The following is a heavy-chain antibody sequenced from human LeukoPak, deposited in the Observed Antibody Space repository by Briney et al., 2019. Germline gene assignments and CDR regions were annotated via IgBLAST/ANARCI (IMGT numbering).Heavy chain of an antibody. Sequence: GGSLRLSCTASGFSFSGHWMHWARQLPGKGLGWVSAISGSGYSTYYADSVKGRFTISRDNSKNTLYLQMNSLRAEDTAVYYCAKGYYSGSYYRFDYWGQGTLVTVSS. CDR2: ISGSGYST. J-gene: IGHJ4*02. CDR3: AKGYYSGSYYRFDY. D-gene: IGHD1-26*01. V-gene: IGHV3-23*01. CDR1: GFSFSGHW.